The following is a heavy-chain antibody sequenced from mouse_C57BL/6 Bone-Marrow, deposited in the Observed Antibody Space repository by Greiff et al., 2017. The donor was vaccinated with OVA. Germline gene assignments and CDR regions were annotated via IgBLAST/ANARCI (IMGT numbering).Heavy chain of an antibody. CDR2: IDPENGDT. J-gene: IGHJ3*01. CDR3: TTWPAWFAY. V-gene: IGHV14-4*01. CDR1: GFNIKDDY. Sequence: EVQGVESGAELVRPGASVKLSCTASGFNIKDDYMHWVKQRPEQGLEWIGWIDPENGDTEYASKFQGKATITADTSSNTAYLQLSSLTSEDTAVYYCTTWPAWFAYWGQGTLVTVSA.